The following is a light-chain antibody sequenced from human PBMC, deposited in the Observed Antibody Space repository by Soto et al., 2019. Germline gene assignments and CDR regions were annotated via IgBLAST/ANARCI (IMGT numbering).Light chain of an antibody. Sequence: DIQMTQSPSPLSGSVGERVTITCRASQTISSWLAWYQQKPGKAPKLLIYKASTLKSGVPSRFSGSGSGTEFTLTISSLQPDDFATYYCQHYNSYSEAFGQGTKVELK. CDR2: KAS. V-gene: IGKV1-5*03. CDR3: QHYNSYSEA. CDR1: QTISSW. J-gene: IGKJ1*01.